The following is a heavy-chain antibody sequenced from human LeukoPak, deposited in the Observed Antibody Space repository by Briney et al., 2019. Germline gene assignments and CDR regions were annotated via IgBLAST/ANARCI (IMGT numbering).Heavy chain of an antibody. V-gene: IGHV1-18*01. D-gene: IGHD1-26*01. CDR3: ARDVWAGGVVGPALGDY. CDR1: GYTFTSYG. Sequence: ASVKVSCKASGYTFTSYGISWVRQAPGQGLEWMGWISAYNGNRNYAQKLQGRVTMTTDTSTSTAYMELRSLRSDDTAVYYCARDVWAGGVVGPALGDYWGQGTLVTVSS. CDR2: ISAYNGNR. J-gene: IGHJ4*02.